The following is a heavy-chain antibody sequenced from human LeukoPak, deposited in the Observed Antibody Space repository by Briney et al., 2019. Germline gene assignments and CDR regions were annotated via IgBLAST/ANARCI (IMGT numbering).Heavy chain of an antibody. CDR2: INTNTGNP. Sequence: GASVTVSCKASGYTFTSYAMNWVRQAPGQGLEWMGWINTNTGNPTYAQGFTGRFVFSLDTSVSTAYLQISSLKAEDTAVYYCARDGDGIVVVPGFDPWGQGTLVTVSS. V-gene: IGHV7-4-1*02. CDR3: ARDGDGIVVVPGFDP. CDR1: GYTFTSYA. D-gene: IGHD2-2*01. J-gene: IGHJ5*02.